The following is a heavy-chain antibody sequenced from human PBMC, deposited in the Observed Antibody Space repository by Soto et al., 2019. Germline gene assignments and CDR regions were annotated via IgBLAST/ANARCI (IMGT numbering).Heavy chain of an antibody. CDR3: TTDSYSTIIIVRFDY. D-gene: IGHD3-22*01. CDR2: ISGSGGST. CDR1: GFTFSSYA. Sequence: GGSLRLSCAASGFTFSSYAMSWVRQAPGKGLEWVSAISGSGGSTYYADSVKGRFTISRDNSKNTLYLQMNSLKIEDTAVYYCTTDSYSTIIIVRFDYWGHGTLVTVSS. J-gene: IGHJ4*01. V-gene: IGHV3-23*01.